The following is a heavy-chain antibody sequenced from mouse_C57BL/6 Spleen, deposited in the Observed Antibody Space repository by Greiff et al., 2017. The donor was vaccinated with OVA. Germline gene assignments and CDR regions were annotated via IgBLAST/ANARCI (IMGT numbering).Heavy chain of an antibody. J-gene: IGHJ3*01. D-gene: IGHD4-1*01. CDR2: IDPSDSYT. Sequence: QVHVKQPGAELVMPGASVKLSCKASGYTFTSYWMHWVKQRPGQGLEWIGEIDPSDSYTNYNQKFKGKSTLTVDKSSSTAYMQLSSLTSEDSAVYYCAREGGLGRFAYWGQGTLVTVSA. V-gene: IGHV1-69*01. CDR3: AREGGLGRFAY. CDR1: GYTFTSYW.